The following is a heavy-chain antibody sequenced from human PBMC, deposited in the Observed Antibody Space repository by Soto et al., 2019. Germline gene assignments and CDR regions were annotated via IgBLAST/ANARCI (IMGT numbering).Heavy chain of an antibody. CDR1: GYTFTSYD. V-gene: IGHV1-8*01. J-gene: IGHJ5*02. CDR3: ARGHVDTAMVTAGFDP. D-gene: IGHD5-18*01. CDR2: MNPNSGNT. Sequence: QVQLVQSGAEVKKPGASVKVSCKASGYTFTSYDINWVRQATGQGLECMGWMNPNSGNTGYAQKFQGRVTMTRNTSISTAYMELSSLRSEDTAVYYCARGHVDTAMVTAGFDPWGQGTLVTVSS.